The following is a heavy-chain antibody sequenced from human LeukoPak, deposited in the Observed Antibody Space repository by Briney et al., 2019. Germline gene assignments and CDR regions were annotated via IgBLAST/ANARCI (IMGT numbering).Heavy chain of an antibody. CDR3: ARGIGSGSSL. V-gene: IGHV3-21*01. Sequence: GGSLRLSCAASGITFSTYAMTWVRQAPGKGLEWVSSISSSSSYIYYADSVKGRFTISRDNAKNSLYLQMNSLRAEDTAVYYCARGIGSGSSLWGQGTLVTVSS. D-gene: IGHD1-26*01. J-gene: IGHJ4*02. CDR2: ISSSSSYI. CDR1: GITFSTYA.